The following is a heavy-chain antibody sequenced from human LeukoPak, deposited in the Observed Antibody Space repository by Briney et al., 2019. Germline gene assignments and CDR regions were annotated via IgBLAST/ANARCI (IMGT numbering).Heavy chain of an antibody. Sequence: GGSLRLSCAASGFTFSSYAMSWVRQAPGKGLEWVANIKQDGTEKYYVDSVKGRFTISRDNAKNSLYLQMNSLRAEDTAVYYCTRDTGCPGGTCYSFYDYWGQGTLVTVSS. J-gene: IGHJ4*02. V-gene: IGHV3-7*01. CDR1: GFTFSSYA. CDR2: IKQDGTEK. CDR3: TRDTGCPGGTCYSFYDY. D-gene: IGHD2-15*01.